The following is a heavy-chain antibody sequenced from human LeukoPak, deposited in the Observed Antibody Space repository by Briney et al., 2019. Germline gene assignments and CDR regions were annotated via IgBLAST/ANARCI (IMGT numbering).Heavy chain of an antibody. CDR1: GFTFSSYW. CDR2: IKQDGSEK. CDR3: ARDLEDRMVRGVLFDY. D-gene: IGHD3-10*01. V-gene: IGHV3-7*01. Sequence: GGSLRLSCAASGFTFSSYWMSWVRQAPGKGLEWVANIKQDGSEKYYVDSVKGRFTISRDNAKNSLYLQMNSLRAEDTAVYYCARDLEDRMVRGVLFDYWGQGILVTVSS. J-gene: IGHJ4*02.